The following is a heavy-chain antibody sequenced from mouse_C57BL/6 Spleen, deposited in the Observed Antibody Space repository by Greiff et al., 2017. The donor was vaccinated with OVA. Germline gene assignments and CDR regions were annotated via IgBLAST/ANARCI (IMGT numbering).Heavy chain of an antibody. CDR2: IDPANGNT. J-gene: IGHJ4*01. CDR3: APYDYDEGYAMDD. Sequence: VQLQQSVAELVRPGASVKLSCTASGFNIKNTYMHWVKQRPEQGLEWIGRIDPANGNTKYAPKFQGKATITADTSSNTAYLQLSSLTSEDTAIYYGAPYDYDEGYAMDDWGQGTSVTVSS. V-gene: IGHV14-3*01. CDR1: GFNIKNTY. D-gene: IGHD2-4*01.